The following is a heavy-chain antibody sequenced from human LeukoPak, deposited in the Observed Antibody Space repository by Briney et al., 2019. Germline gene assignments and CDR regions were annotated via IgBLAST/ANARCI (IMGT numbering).Heavy chain of an antibody. CDR1: GFTFISNA. CDR3: AREVWGPEY. J-gene: IGHJ4*02. D-gene: IGHD1-14*01. CDR2: IQFDGRTE. V-gene: IGHV3-30*02. Sequence: GSLRLFCAASGFTFISNALNWVRQAPGKGRQWVTFIQFDGRTEYEDSVRGRFTISRDNSKDTVYLQMSRLRAEDTAVYYCAREVWGPEYWGQGTLVTVSS.